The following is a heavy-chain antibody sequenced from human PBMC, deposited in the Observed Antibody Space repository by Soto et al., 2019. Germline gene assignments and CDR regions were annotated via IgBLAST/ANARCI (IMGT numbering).Heavy chain of an antibody. D-gene: IGHD1-26*01. Sequence: QVQLVESGGGVVQPGRSLRLSCAASGFTFSSYGMHWVRQAPGKGLVWVAGIGYDGSNKYYADSVKGRFTISSDNSKNTLYLQMNSLRAEDTAVYYCARDGSGTYDLDYWGQRTLVTVSS. CDR2: IGYDGSNK. CDR1: GFTFSSYG. J-gene: IGHJ4*02. CDR3: ARDGSGTYDLDY. V-gene: IGHV3-33*01.